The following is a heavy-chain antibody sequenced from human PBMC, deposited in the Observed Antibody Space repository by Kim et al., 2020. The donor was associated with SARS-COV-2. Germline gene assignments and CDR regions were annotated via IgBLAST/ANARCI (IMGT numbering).Heavy chain of an antibody. Sequence: GGSLRLSCAASGFTFSSYDMHWVHQATGKGLEWVSAIGTAGDTYYPGSVKGRFTISRENAKNSLYLQMNSLRAGDTAVYYCARAAVDGGMDVWGQGTTVTVSS. J-gene: IGHJ6*02. CDR3: ARAAVDGGMDV. CDR2: IGTAGDT. CDR1: GFTFSSYD. V-gene: IGHV3-13*01.